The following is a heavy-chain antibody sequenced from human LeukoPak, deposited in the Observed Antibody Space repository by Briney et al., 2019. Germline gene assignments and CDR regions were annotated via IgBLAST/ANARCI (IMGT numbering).Heavy chain of an antibody. D-gene: IGHD2-15*01. V-gene: IGHV1-69*13. CDR2: ITPIFGEA. J-gene: IGHJ4*02. Sequence: ASVKVSCKVSGGTFSSYPISWVRQAPGQGLEWMGEITPIFGEAQNAEKFQGRVTITADEPTSTVYMELTSLRLDDTAMYYCARRCRSCYSEFDYWGQGTLVTVSS. CDR3: ARRCRSCYSEFDY. CDR1: GGTFSSYP.